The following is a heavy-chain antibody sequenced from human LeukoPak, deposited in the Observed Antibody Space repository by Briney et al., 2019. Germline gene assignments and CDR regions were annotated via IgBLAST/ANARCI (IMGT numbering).Heavy chain of an antibody. D-gene: IGHD4-23*01. J-gene: IGHJ4*02. CDR3: ARVHGGNSDFDY. Sequence: GGSLRLSCAASGFTVSSSYLSWVRQAPGKGLEWVSVMYAGGNTFYADSVKGRFTISRDNSKNTLYLQMNSLRAEDTAVYYCARVHGGNSDFDYWGRGTLVTVSS. CDR2: MYAGGNT. V-gene: IGHV3-53*01. CDR1: GFTVSSSY.